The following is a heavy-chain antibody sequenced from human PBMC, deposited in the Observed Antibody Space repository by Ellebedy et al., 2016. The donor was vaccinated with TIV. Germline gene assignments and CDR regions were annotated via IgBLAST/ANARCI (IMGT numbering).Heavy chain of an antibody. CDR1: GYTFTSYY. CDR3: AREGGYTNFGDFYYGMDV. V-gene: IGHV1-46*01. J-gene: IGHJ6*02. Sequence: ASVKVSCKASGYTFTSYYMHWVRQAPGQGLEWMGIINPSGGSTSYAQKFQGRVTITADKSTSTAYMELSSLRSEDTAVYYCAREGGYTNFGDFYYGMDVWGQGTTVTVSS. D-gene: IGHD4-17*01. CDR2: INPSGGST.